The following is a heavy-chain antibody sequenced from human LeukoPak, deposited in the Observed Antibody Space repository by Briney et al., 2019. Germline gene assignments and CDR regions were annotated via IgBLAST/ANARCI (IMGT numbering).Heavy chain of an antibody. CDR3: ARALLRFLEGGFDY. CDR2: INHSGST. D-gene: IGHD3-3*01. J-gene: IGHJ4*02. CDR1: GGSISTSSYY. V-gene: IGHV4-39*07. Sequence: SETLSLTCTVSGGSISTSSYYWGWVRQPPGKGLEWIGEINHSGSTNYNPSLKSRVTISVDTSKNQFSLKLSSVTAADTAIYYCARALLRFLEGGFDYWGQGTLVTVSS.